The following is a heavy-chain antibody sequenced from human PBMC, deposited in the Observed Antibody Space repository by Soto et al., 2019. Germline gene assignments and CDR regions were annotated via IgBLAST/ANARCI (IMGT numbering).Heavy chain of an antibody. CDR2: IYHTGNT. CDR1: GGSINSGGYS. D-gene: IGHD2-2*01. J-gene: IGHJ6*02. CDR3: ARVERTLSTPFAYGMDV. Sequence: QLQLQESGSGLVKPSQTLSLTCTVSGGSINSGGYSWIWIRQPPGKGLEWIGYIYHTGNTFYNPSLQSRVTISVALSKSQVSLSLGSVTAADTAMYYCARVERTLSTPFAYGMDVWGQGTTVTVSS. V-gene: IGHV4-30-2*01.